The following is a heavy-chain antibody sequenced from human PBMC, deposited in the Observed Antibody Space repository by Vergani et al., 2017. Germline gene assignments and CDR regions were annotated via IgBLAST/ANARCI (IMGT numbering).Heavy chain of an antibody. J-gene: IGHJ6*02. CDR2: ISYDGSNK. D-gene: IGHD1-1*01. CDR1: GFTFSSYG. CDR3: AKDWKSGYYYYGMDV. V-gene: IGHV3-30*18. Sequence: QVQLVESGGGLVKPGGSLRLSCAASGFTFSSYGMHWVRQAPGKGLEWVAVISYDGSNKYYADSVKGRFTISRDNSKNTLYLQMNSLRAEDTAVYYCAKDWKSGYYYYGMDVWGQGTTVTVSS.